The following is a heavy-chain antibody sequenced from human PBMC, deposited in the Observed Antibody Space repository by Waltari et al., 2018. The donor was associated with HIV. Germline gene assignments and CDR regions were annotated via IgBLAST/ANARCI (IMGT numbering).Heavy chain of an antibody. Sequence: QVQLQESGPGLVKPSQTLSLTCPVSGGSISSGSYYWSWIRQPAGKGLEWIGRIYTSGSTNYTPSRKSRVTISVDTAKNQFSLKLSSGTAADTAVYYCARGSRGGWYYFDYWGQGTLVTVSS. CDR3: ARGSRGGWYYFDY. D-gene: IGHD6-19*01. J-gene: IGHJ4*02. CDR2: IYTSGST. V-gene: IGHV4-61*02. CDR1: GGSISSGSYY.